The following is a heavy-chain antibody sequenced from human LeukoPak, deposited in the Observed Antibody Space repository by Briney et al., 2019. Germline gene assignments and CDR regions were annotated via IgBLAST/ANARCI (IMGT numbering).Heavy chain of an antibody. V-gene: IGHV4-30-4*01. CDR1: GGSISSGDYY. J-gene: IGHJ3*02. CDR3: ARASDLNAFDI. CDR2: IYYSGRT. Sequence: SETLSLTCTVSGGSISSGDYYWSWIRQPPGKGLEWIGYIYYSGRTYYNPSLKSRVTISVDTSKNQFSLKLSSVTAADTAVYYRARASDLNAFDIWGQGTMVTVSS.